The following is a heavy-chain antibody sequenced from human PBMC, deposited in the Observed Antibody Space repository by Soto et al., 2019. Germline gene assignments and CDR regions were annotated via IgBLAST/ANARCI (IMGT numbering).Heavy chain of an antibody. CDR2: TFWDDDK. CDR1: GFSLNTSGVG. V-gene: IGHV2-5*02. CDR3: VYRRPATATWLDP. D-gene: IGHD5-18*01. Sequence: PTLVNPTQTLTLTCTFSGFSLNTSGVGVGWIRQPPGKALEWLALTFWDDDKRYSPSLKTRLSITKDTSKNQVFLTMTNMDPVDTGTYYCVYRRPATATWLDPWGQGILVTVSS. J-gene: IGHJ5*02.